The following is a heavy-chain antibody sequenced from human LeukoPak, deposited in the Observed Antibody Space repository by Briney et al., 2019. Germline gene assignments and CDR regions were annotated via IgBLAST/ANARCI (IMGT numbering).Heavy chain of an antibody. V-gene: IGHV3-7*01. D-gene: IGHD2-15*01. CDR3: AREGDYYCSGGSCYDY. Sequence: GGSLRLSCAASGFALSSYWMSWVRQAPGKGLEWVANIKEDGSEKYYVDSVKGRFTISRDNAKNSVYLQMNSLRAEDTAVYYCAREGDYYCSGGSCYDYWGQGTLVTVSS. J-gene: IGHJ4*02. CDR2: IKEDGSEK. CDR1: GFALSSYW.